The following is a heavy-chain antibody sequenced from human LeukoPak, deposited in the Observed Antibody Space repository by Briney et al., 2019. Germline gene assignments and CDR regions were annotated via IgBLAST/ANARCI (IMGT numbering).Heavy chain of an antibody. D-gene: IGHD6-19*01. CDR3: ARLSTTSGWYSWFDP. V-gene: IGHV4-59*01. J-gene: IGHJ5*02. CDR2: IYYSGST. Sequence: PSETLSLTCTVSGGSINSYSWSWIRQPPGKGLEWIGYIYYSGSTNYNPSPKSRVTISVDTSKNQFSLKLTSVTAADTAVYYCARLSTTSGWYSWFDPWGQGTLVTVSS. CDR1: GGSINSYS.